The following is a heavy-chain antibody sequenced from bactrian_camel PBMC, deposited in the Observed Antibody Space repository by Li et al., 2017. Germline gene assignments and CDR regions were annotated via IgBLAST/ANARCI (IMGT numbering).Heavy chain of an antibody. Sequence: HVQLVESGGGLVQPGDSLRLMCKTSEKTYCTGWFRQAPGKGLEWVSTIERDGSNTWYPDSVKGRFTVSRDNAKNTVYLQMNSLKFEDTALYFCAKDSVAWVGGQFNYWGQGTQVTVS. D-gene: IGHD5*01. J-gene: IGHJ4*01. CDR2: IERDGSNT. CDR1: EKTYC. CDR3: AKDSVAWVGGQFNY. V-gene: IGHV3-2*01.